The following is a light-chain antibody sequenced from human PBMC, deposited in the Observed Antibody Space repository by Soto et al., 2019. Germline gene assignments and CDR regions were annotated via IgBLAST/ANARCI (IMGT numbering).Light chain of an antibody. CDR1: SSDVGSYNL. CDR3: CSYAGSSTVV. Sequence: QSVLTQPASVSGSPGQSITISCTGTSSDVGSYNLVSWYQQHPGKAPKLMIYEVSKRPSGVSNRFSGSKSGNTASLTISGLQAEDEADYYCCSYAGSSTVVFGGGNKVTVL. J-gene: IGLJ2*01. CDR2: EVS. V-gene: IGLV2-23*02.